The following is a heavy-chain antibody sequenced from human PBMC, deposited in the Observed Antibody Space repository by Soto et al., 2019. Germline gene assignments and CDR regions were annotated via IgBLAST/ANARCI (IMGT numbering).Heavy chain of an antibody. J-gene: IGHJ5*02. V-gene: IGHV4-59*01. Sequence: QVQLQESGPGLVKPSETLSLTCTVSGGYISSYYWSWIRQPPGKGLEWIGYIYYSGITNYNPSLKSGVTISVDTSTNQFSLKLSSVTAADTAVYYCARAGAPMGRGVSSGWFDPWGQGTLVTVSS. CDR3: ARAGAPMGRGVSSGWFDP. CDR1: GGYISSYY. D-gene: IGHD3-10*01. CDR2: IYYSGIT.